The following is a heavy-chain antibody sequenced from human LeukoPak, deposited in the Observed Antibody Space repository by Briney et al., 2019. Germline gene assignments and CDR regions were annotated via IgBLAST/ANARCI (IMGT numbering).Heavy chain of an antibody. Sequence: GSLRLSCAASGFTFSSHAMSWVRQAPGMGLEWVAAISRSGTNTYYIDSVKGRFTISRDSSKNTLHLQMDSLRAEDTAVYYCAKANWVSNADAVWWGQGTLVTVSS. D-gene: IGHD1-1*01. V-gene: IGHV3-23*01. CDR1: GFTFSSHA. CDR2: ISRSGTNT. CDR3: AKANWVSNADAVW. J-gene: IGHJ4*02.